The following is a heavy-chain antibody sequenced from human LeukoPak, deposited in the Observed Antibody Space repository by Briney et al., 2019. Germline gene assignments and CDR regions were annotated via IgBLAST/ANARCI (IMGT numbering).Heavy chain of an antibody. D-gene: IGHD5-12*01. CDR3: ARMGYDILVPSGMDV. J-gene: IGHJ6*02. CDR1: GFTFSGYW. CDR2: INNDGSYT. V-gene: IGHV3-74*01. Sequence: GGSLRLSCAASGFTFSGYWMHWVRQAPGKGLVWVSRINNDGSYTSYADSVKGRFTISRDNAKNTLCVQMNSLRAEDAAVYYCARMGYDILVPSGMDVWGQGTTVTVSS.